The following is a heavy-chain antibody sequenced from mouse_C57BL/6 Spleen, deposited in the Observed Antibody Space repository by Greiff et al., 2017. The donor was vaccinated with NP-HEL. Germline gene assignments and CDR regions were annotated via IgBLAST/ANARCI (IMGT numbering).Heavy chain of an antibody. J-gene: IGHJ4*01. CDR2: IYPGDGDT. Sequence: QVQLQQSGPELVKPGASVKISCKASGYAFSSSWMNWVKQRPGKGLEWIGRIYPGDGDTNYNGKFKGKATLTADKSSSTAYMQLSSLTSEDSAVYFCARYDYDGVYYAMDYWGQGTSVTVSS. V-gene: IGHV1-82*01. D-gene: IGHD2-4*01. CDR1: GYAFSSSW. CDR3: ARYDYDGVYYAMDY.